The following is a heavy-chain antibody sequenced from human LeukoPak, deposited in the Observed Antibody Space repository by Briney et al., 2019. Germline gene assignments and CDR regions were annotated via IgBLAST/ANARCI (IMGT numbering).Heavy chain of an antibody. CDR3: ARAILGAPYYFDY. CDR2: TYYRSKWYN. V-gene: IGHV6-1*01. Sequence: SQTLSLTCARSGDSFSSNSAAWHWLRQSPSRGLEWLGRTYYRSKWYNDYAVSVKSRITINPDTSKNQFSLQLNSVTPEDTAVYYCARAILGAPYYFDYWGQGTLVTVSS. D-gene: IGHD4/OR15-4a*01. J-gene: IGHJ4*02. CDR1: GDSFSSNSAA.